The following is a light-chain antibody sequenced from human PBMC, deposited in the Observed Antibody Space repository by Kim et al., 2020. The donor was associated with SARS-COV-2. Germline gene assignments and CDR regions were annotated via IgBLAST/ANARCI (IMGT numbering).Light chain of an antibody. CDR2: DVS. CDR1: SSDVGGYNY. J-gene: IGLJ1*01. CDR3: SSYTSSSTYV. V-gene: IGLV2-14*01. Sequence: QSVLTQPASVSGSPGQSITISCTGTSSDVGGYNYVSWYQQHPGKAPKLMIYDVSKRPSGVANRFSGSKSGNTASLSISGLQAEDEADYYCSSYTSSSTYVFGTGTKDTVL.